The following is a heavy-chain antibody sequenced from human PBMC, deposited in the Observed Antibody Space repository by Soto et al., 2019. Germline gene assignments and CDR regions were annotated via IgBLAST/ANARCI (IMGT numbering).Heavy chain of an antibody. CDR3: ARAIRAARPHYYGMDV. J-gene: IGHJ6*02. Sequence: SVKVSCKASGYTFTGYYMHWVRQAPGQGLEWMGWISPNSGGTNYAQKFQGWVTMTRDTSISTAYMELSRLRSDDTAVYYCARAIRAARPHYYGMDVWGQGTTVTVSS. D-gene: IGHD6-6*01. V-gene: IGHV1-2*04. CDR2: ISPNSGGT. CDR1: GYTFTGYY.